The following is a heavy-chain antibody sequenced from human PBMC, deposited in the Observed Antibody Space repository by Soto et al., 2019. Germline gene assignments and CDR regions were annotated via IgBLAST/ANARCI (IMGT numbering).Heavy chain of an antibody. CDR1: GCSISSGGYY. CDR3: ATLRDCTSNSSRTDGVYDFDY. D-gene: IGHD2-2*01. J-gene: IGHJ4*02. CDR2: IFSTGST. V-gene: IGHV4-31*03. Sequence: QVQLQASGPGLVKPSQTLSLTCTVSGCSISSGGYYWSWIRQHPGKGLEWIGHIFSTGSTDYNPSLTSRPTISLDTSKNQFSLKLSSVTAADTAVYYCATLRDCTSNSSRTDGVYDFDYRGQGTLITVSS.